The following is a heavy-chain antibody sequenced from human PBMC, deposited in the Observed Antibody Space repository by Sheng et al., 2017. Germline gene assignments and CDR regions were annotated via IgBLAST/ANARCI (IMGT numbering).Heavy chain of an antibody. CDR1: GFRFSIYA. Sequence: EVQLSESGGGLKQPGTSLRLSCRASGFRFSIYAMNWVRQGPGKGLQLVSVISASGGSRYYADSVKGRFTISRDNSKNTLYLQMNSLRADDTAVYYCAKGGMRYPLQNWFDPWGQGSLVTVSS. CDR3: AKGGMRYPLQNWFDP. D-gene: IGHD1-20*01. J-gene: IGHJ5*02. V-gene: IGHV3-23*01. CDR2: ISASGGSR.